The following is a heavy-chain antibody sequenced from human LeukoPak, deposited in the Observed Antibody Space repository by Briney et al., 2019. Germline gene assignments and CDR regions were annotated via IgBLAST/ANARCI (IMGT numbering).Heavy chain of an antibody. D-gene: IGHD3-10*01. J-gene: IGHJ6*03. V-gene: IGHV3-21*01. CDR3: ARSRGGASYPSGYYYERKTLYYFYMDV. CDR2: ISSSSSSYI. CDR1: GFTFSSYS. Sequence: GGSLRLSCAASGFTFSSYSMNWVRQAPGKGLEWVSSISSSSSSYIYYADSVKGRFTISRDNAKNSLYLQMNSLSDEDTAVYYCARSRGGASYPSGYYYERKTLYYFYMDVWGKGTTVTVSS.